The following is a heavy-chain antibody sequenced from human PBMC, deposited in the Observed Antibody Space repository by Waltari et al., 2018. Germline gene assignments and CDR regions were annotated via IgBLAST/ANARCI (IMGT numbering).Heavy chain of an antibody. V-gene: IGHV1-69*01. D-gene: IGHD6-19*01. CDR3: ARDWAGTLQDAFDI. J-gene: IGHJ3*02. CDR1: GGTFSSYA. Sequence: QVQLVQSGAEVKKPGSSVKVSCKASGGTFSSYAISWVRQAPGQGLEWMGGIIPIFGTANYGQNFQGRVTITADESTSTAYMELSSLRSEDTAVYYCARDWAGTLQDAFDIWGQGTMVTVSS. CDR2: IIPIFGTA.